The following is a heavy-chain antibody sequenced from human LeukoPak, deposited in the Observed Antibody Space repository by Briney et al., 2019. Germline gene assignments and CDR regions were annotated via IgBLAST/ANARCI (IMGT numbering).Heavy chain of an antibody. CDR3: AKAVYCYYYYMDV. Sequence: ASVKVSCKASGYTFTSYGISWVRQAPGQGLEWMGWINPNSGGTNYAQKFQGRVTMTRDTSISTAYMELSRLRSDDTAVYYCAKAVYCYYYYMDVWGKGTTVTVSS. V-gene: IGHV1-2*02. CDR2: INPNSGGT. J-gene: IGHJ6*03. CDR1: GYTFTSYG.